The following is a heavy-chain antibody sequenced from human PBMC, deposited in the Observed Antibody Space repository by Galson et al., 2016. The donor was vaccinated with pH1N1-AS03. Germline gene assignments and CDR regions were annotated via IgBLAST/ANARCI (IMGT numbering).Heavy chain of an antibody. Sequence: SVKVSCKASEGTFSNFGISWVRQAPGQGLEWMGGFIPIFGTANVAQKFKGRVTITADNLELSSLRSDDTAVYYCARDNYYDTGDFYGDVDFWGQGTLPVASS. J-gene: IGHJ4*02. V-gene: IGHV1-69*06. D-gene: IGHD3-22*01. CDR3: ARDNYYDTGDFYGDVDF. CDR1: EGTFSNFG. CDR2: FIPIFGTA.